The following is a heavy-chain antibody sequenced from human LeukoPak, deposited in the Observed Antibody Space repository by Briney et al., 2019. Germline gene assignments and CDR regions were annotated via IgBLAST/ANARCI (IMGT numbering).Heavy chain of an antibody. J-gene: IGHJ4*02. Sequence: GGSLRLSCAASGFTVSSTYVSWVRQAPGKGLEWVSVIYSGGRRYYAEPVRGRFTISKHESKNTLYLQMNRMRVEETAVYYCGRGLYVDTTMPILYWGQGTLVTVSS. CDR2: IYSGGRR. CDR3: GRGLYVDTTMPILY. D-gene: IGHD5-18*01. V-gene: IGHV3-53*04. CDR1: GFTVSSTY.